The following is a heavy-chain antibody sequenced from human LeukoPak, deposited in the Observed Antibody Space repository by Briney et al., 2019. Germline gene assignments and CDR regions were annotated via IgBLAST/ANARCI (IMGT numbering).Heavy chain of an antibody. Sequence: GGSLRLSCAASGFTFSSYSMNWVRQAPGKGLEWVSYISSSSSTIYYADSVKGRFTISRDNAKNSLYLQMNSLRAEDTAVYYCARGEYYYDSSGYYREWGQGTLVTVSS. V-gene: IGHV3-48*01. CDR2: ISSSSSTI. D-gene: IGHD3-22*01. CDR3: ARGEYYYDSSGYYRE. J-gene: IGHJ4*02. CDR1: GFTFSSYS.